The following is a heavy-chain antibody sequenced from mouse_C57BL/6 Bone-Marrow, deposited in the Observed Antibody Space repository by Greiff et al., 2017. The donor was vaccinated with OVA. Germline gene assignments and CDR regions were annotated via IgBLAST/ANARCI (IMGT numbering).Heavy chain of an antibody. CDR3: ASYHYDLDY. J-gene: IGHJ2*01. CDR1: GYTFTSYT. Sequence: QVQLKESGAELARPGASVKMSCKASGYTFTSYTMHWVKQRPGQGLEWIGYINPSSGYTKYNQKFKDKATLTADKSSSTAYMQLSSLTSEDSAVYYCASYHYDLDYWGQGTTLTVSS. D-gene: IGHD2-4*01. CDR2: INPSSGYT. V-gene: IGHV1-4*01.